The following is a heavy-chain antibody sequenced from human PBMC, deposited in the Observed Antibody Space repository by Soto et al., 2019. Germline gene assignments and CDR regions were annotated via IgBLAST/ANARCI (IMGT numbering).Heavy chain of an antibody. V-gene: IGHV1-8*01. D-gene: IGHD3-22*01. CDR1: GSNFGSHL. Sequence: VQSGAEVKKPGASVKVSCTASGSNFGSHLISWLRKATGQGLEWRGWMSPSSGEAGFARNFMCRLSMTRDTSTDTVYMELASLKSDDTAVYYCARYSLLTLSGWVIVPSYFDQWGQRTLVTVSS. J-gene: IGHJ4*02. CDR3: ARYSLLTLSGWVIVPSYFDQ. CDR2: MSPSSGEA.